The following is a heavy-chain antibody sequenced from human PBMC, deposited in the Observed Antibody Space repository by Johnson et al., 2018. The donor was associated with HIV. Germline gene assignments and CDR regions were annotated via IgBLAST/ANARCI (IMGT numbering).Heavy chain of an antibody. D-gene: IGHD2-15*01. J-gene: IGHJ3*02. CDR3: ASGRVGGNDAFDI. Sequence: QVRLVESGGGVVQPGRSLRLSCAASGFTFSSYAMHWVRQAPGKGLEWVAVISYDGSNKYYADSVKGRFTISRDNSKNTLYLQMNSLRAEDTAVYYCASGRVGGNDAFDIWGQGTMVTVSS. CDR1: GFTFSSYA. CDR2: ISYDGSNK. V-gene: IGHV3-30-3*01.